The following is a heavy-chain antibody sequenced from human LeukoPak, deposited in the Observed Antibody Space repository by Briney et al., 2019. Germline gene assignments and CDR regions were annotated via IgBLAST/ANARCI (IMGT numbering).Heavy chain of an antibody. J-gene: IGHJ4*02. CDR1: GFSLSTSGMC. Sequence: SGPTLVNPTQTLTLTCTFSGFSLSTSGMCVSWIRQPPGKALEWLAHIDWDDDKYYSTSLKTRLTISKDTSKNQVVLTMTNMDPVDTATYYCARMRRGYSYGHFDYWGQGTLVTVSS. D-gene: IGHD5-18*01. CDR3: ARMRRGYSYGHFDY. V-gene: IGHV2-70*01. CDR2: IDWDDDK.